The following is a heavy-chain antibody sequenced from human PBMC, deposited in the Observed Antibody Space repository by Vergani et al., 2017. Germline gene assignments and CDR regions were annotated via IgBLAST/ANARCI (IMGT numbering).Heavy chain of an antibody. CDR2: IWYDGSNK. J-gene: IGHJ6*02. Sequence: QVQLVESGGGVVQPGRSLRLSCAASGFTFSSYGMHWVRQAPGKGLEWVAVIWYDGSNKYYADSVKGRFTISRDNSKNTLYLQMNSLRAEDTAVYYCAREIGYCSSTSCYTIGMDVWGQGTTVTVSS. D-gene: IGHD2-2*02. V-gene: IGHV3-33*01. CDR3: AREIGYCSSTSCYTIGMDV. CDR1: GFTFSSYG.